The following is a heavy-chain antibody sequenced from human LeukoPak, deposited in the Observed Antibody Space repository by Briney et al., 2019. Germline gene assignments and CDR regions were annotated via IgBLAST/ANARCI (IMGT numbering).Heavy chain of an antibody. CDR2: IKQDGSEK. Sequence: GGSLRLSCAASGFTFSTYWMSWVRQAPGKGLEWVANIKQDGSEKYYVDSVKGRFTISRDNAKNSLYLQMNSLRAEDTAVYYCARVRVAVAAPYYFDYWGRGTLVTVSS. D-gene: IGHD6-19*01. CDR3: ARVRVAVAAPYYFDY. CDR1: GFTFSTYW. V-gene: IGHV3-7*01. J-gene: IGHJ4*02.